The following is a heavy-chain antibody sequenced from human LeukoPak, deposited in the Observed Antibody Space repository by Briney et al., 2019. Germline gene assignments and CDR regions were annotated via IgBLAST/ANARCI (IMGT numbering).Heavy chain of an antibody. Sequence: PGGSLRLSCAASGFTFSSYNMTWVRQAPGKGLEWVSSISSSSSYIYYADSVKGRFTISRDNAKNSLYLQMNSLRAEDTAVYYCARDYGVPAASSYYYYMDVWGKGTTVTVS. V-gene: IGHV3-21*01. J-gene: IGHJ6*03. CDR3: ARDYGVPAASSYYYYMDV. CDR1: GFTFSSYN. CDR2: ISSSSSYI. D-gene: IGHD2-2*01.